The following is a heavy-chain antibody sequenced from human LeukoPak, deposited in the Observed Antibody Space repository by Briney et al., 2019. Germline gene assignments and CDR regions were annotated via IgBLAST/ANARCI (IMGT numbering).Heavy chain of an antibody. D-gene: IGHD6-19*01. Sequence: GGSLRLSRSAPGFTLCNYSKSWGRPAPGEGLEWVSTISGGGITTYYADSAKGRFTISRDNSKNTMFLQMNSLRADDTAVYYCPRQSYASGWNPFDYWGQGILVTVYS. CDR1: GFTLCNYS. CDR3: PRQSYASGWNPFDY. V-gene: IGHV3-23*01. CDR2: ISGGGITT. J-gene: IGHJ4*02.